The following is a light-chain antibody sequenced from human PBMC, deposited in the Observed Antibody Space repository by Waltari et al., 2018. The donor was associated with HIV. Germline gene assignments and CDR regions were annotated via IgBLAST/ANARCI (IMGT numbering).Light chain of an antibody. J-gene: IGKJ1*01. CDR1: QTITTSY. V-gene: IGKV3-15*01. CDR2: GAS. CDR3: QQYNNWPPAWT. Sequence: EIVLTQSPGTLSLSPGERATLSCRASQTITTSYLAWYQQKPGQAPRLLIHGASTRATGIPPRFSGSGSETQFTLTISSLQSEDCAVYYCQQYNNWPPAWTFGRGTRVEI.